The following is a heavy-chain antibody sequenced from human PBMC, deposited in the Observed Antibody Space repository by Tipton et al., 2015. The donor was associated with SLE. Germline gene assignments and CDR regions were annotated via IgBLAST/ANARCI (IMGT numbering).Heavy chain of an antibody. Sequence: GLVKPSETLSLTCAVYGGSFSGYFWSWIRQPPGKGLEWIGEINHSGSTNYNPSLKSRVTISVDTSKNQFSLKLTSVTAADTAVYYCARGGVVPAAIGEAESPLGSFDPWGQGTLVTVSS. CDR1: GGSFSGYF. D-gene: IGHD2-2*01. CDR2: INHSGST. CDR3: ARGGVVPAAIGEAESPLGSFDP. V-gene: IGHV4-34*01. J-gene: IGHJ5*02.